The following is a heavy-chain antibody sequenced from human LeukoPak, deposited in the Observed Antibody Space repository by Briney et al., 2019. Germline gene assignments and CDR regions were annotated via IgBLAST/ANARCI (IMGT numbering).Heavy chain of an antibody. V-gene: IGHV4-59*01. Sequence: TETLSLTCTVSGGSISSYYWSWIRQPPGKGLEWIGYIYYSGSTSYNPSLKSRVTISVDTSKNQFSLKLSSVTAADTAVYYCARSRRGYSGPQIWGQGTMVTVSS. CDR3: ARSRRGYSGPQI. J-gene: IGHJ3*02. CDR1: GGSISSYY. CDR2: IYYSGST. D-gene: IGHD5-12*01.